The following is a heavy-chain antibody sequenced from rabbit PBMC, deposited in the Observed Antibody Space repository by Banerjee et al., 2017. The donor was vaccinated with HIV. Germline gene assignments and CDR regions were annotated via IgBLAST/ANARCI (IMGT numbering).Heavy chain of an antibody. V-gene: IGHV1S45*01. CDR1: GFSFSSSYW. Sequence: QEQLEESGGDLVKPGASLTLTCTASGFSFSSSYWICWVRQAPGKGLEWIACTVGGRSTFTYYASWAKGRFTISKASSTTVTLQMTSLTAADTATYFCARDSATSFSTYGMDLWGQGTLVTVS. D-gene: IGHD1-1*01. CDR2: TVGGRSTFT. CDR3: ARDSATSFSTYGMDL. J-gene: IGHJ6*01.